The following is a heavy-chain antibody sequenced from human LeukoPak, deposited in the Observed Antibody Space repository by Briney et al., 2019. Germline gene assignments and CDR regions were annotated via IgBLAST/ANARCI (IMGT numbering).Heavy chain of an antibody. D-gene: IGHD4-11*01. Sequence: SVKVSCKASGGTFISYAISWVRQAPGQGGEWMGGIIPIFGTANYAQKLQGRGTITAEEATSTDYMEMSSLRSEDTAVYYCASRKYYSLHYYYYMDVWGKGTTVTVSS. CDR1: GGTFISYA. CDR2: IIPIFGTA. V-gene: IGHV1-69*13. CDR3: ASRKYYSLHYYYYMDV. J-gene: IGHJ6*03.